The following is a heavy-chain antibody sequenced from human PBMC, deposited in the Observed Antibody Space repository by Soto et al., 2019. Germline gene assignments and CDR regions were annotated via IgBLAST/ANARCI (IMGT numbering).Heavy chain of an antibody. CDR1: GYTFTSYG. J-gene: IGHJ6*02. V-gene: IGHV1-18*04. CDR3: ARGPRPYYVRSSAGMDV. Sequence: GASVKVSCKASGYTFTSYGISWVRQAPGQGLEWMGWISAYNGNTNYAQKLQGRVTMTTDTSTSTAYMELRSLRSDDTAVYYCARGPRPYYVRSSAGMDVWGQGTTVTVSS. CDR2: ISAYNGNT. D-gene: IGHD3-10*02.